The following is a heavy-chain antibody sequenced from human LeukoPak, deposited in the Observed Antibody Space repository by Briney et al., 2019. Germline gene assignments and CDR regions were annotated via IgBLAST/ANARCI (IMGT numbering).Heavy chain of an antibody. CDR2: INPNSGGT. CDR1: GYTFTGYY. V-gene: IGHV1-2*02. CDR3: ARGYCSSTTCYALDH. Sequence: GASVKVSCKASGYTFTGYYMHWVRQAPGQGLEWMGWINPNSGGTNYAQRLQGRVTMTRDTSISTAYIELSRLRSDDTAVYYCARGYCSSTTCYALDHWGQGTLVTVSS. J-gene: IGHJ4*02. D-gene: IGHD2-2*01.